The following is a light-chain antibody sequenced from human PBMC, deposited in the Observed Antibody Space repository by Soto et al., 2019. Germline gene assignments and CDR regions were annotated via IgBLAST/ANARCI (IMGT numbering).Light chain of an antibody. J-gene: IGKJ1*01. CDR2: GAS. Sequence: EIVMTQSPATLSVSPGERATLSCRASQSVSSNLAWYQQKPGQAPRLIIYGASTRATVIPARFSGSGSGTEFTLTISSLQSEDFAFYYCQQYNNWPPWTFGQGTKVEIK. CDR3: QQYNNWPPWT. CDR1: QSVSSN. V-gene: IGKV3-15*01.